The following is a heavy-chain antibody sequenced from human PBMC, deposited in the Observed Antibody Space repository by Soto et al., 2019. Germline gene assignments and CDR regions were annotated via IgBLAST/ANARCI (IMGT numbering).Heavy chain of an antibody. CDR2: INAYNGNT. Sequence: ASVKVSCKASGYTFTSYAMHWVRQAPRQRLEWMGWINAYNGNTKYAQKLQGRVTMTTDTSTSTAYMELRSLRSDDTAVYYCARGGNDFWSGHYYYYGMDVWGQGTTVTVSS. J-gene: IGHJ6*02. CDR1: GYTFTSYA. CDR3: ARGGNDFWSGHYYYYGMDV. V-gene: IGHV1-3*01. D-gene: IGHD3-3*01.